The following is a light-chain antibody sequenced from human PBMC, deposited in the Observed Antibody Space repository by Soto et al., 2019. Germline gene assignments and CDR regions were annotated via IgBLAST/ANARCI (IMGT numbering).Light chain of an antibody. CDR3: QQLNSYPRT. V-gene: IGKV1-17*01. J-gene: IGKJ4*01. Sequence: DIQMSQSPSSLSASVRDRVTITCRASQTISRYLNWYQQKPGKAPKLLIFTASSLQSGVPSRFSGSGSGTEFTLTISSLQPEDFATYYCQQLNSYPRTFGGGTKVEI. CDR1: QTISRY. CDR2: TAS.